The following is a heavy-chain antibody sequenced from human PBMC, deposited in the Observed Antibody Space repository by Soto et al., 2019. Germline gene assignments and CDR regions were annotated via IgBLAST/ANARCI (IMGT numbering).Heavy chain of an antibody. V-gene: IGHV4-30-2*01. Sequence: LSLTCAVSGGSISSGGYSWSWIRQPPGKGLEWIGYIYHSGSTYYNPSLKSRVTISVDRSKNQFSLKLSSVTAADTAVYYCARDRGSSRDGHWFDPWGQGTLVTVP. CDR1: GGSISSGGYS. CDR3: ARDRGSSRDGHWFDP. CDR2: IYHSGST. D-gene: IGHD6-13*01. J-gene: IGHJ5*02.